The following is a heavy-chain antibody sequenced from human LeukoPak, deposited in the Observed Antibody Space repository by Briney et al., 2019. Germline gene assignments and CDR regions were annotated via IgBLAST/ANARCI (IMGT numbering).Heavy chain of an antibody. Sequence: GGSLRLSCAASGFTFSSYAMSWVRQAPGKGLEWVSAISGSGGSTYYADSVKGRFTISRDNSKNTLYLQMNSLRAEDTAVYYCAKDIVVVPAASAGCDYWGQGTLVTVSS. CDR2: ISGSGGST. CDR1: GFTFSSYA. V-gene: IGHV3-23*01. CDR3: AKDIVVVPAASAGCDY. D-gene: IGHD2-2*01. J-gene: IGHJ4*02.